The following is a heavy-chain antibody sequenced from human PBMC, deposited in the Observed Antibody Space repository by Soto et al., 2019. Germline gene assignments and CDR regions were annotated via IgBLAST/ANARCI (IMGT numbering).Heavy chain of an antibody. D-gene: IGHD6-13*01. J-gene: IGHJ1*01. CDR1: VFPFDDYS. V-gene: IGHV3-9*01. CDR2: INWNSGSI. CDR3: VKDESINWYSGHFRH. Sequence: SLRPSFAASVFPFDDYSLHWVRQVPGKGLEWVSGINWNSGSIGYADSVKGRFAISRDNAKNSLHLQMNSLRAEDTAFYYCVKDESINWYSGHFRHWGQGTLVTVSS.